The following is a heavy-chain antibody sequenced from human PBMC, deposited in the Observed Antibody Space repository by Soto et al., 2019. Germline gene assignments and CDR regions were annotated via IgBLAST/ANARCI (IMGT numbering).Heavy chain of an antibody. CDR1: RFTFSSYS. CDR2: ISSSSSYI. Sequence: PGGSLRLSCAASRFTFSSYSMNWVRQAPGKGLEWVSSISSSSSYIYYADSVKGRFTISRDNAKNSLYLQMNSLRAEDTAVYYCARDVSHGIPYYYYYYGMAVWGQGTRVTVSS. V-gene: IGHV3-21*01. CDR3: ARDVSHGIPYYYYYYGMAV. J-gene: IGHJ6*02. D-gene: IGHD1-1*01.